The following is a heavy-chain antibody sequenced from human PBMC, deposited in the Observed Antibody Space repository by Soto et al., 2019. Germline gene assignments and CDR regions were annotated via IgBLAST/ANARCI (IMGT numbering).Heavy chain of an antibody. V-gene: IGHV1-18*01. Sequence: QVQLVQSGAEVKKPGASVKVSCKASGYTFTSHGISWVRQAPGQGLEWMGWISANNGDTNYAQKFQGRVTVTTDTSTSTGYMELRCLRSEDTAVYYCARMVRGSNIDYYHYMDVWGKGTTVTVSS. D-gene: IGHD3-10*01. J-gene: IGHJ6*03. CDR3: ARMVRGSNIDYYHYMDV. CDR2: ISANNGDT. CDR1: GYTFTSHG.